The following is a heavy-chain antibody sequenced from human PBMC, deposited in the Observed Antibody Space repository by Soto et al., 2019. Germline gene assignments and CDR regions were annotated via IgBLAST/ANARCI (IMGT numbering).Heavy chain of an antibody. D-gene: IGHD3-9*01. V-gene: IGHV4-34*01. J-gene: IGHJ4*02. CDR1: GGSFSGYY. Sequence: PSETLSLTCAVYGGSFSGYYWGWIRQPPGKGLEWIGEINHSGSTNSNPSLKSRVTISVDTSKNQFSLKLMALSAADTAVYYCGRLEGLATISYYFDYRGQGALVTVSS. CDR3: GRLEGLATISYYFDY. CDR2: INHSGST.